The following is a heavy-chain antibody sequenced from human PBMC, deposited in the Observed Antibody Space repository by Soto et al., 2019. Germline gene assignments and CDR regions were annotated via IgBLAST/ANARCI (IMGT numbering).Heavy chain of an antibody. Sequence: ASVKVSCKVSGYTLTELSMHWMRQAPGEGLEWMGGFDPEDGETIYAQKFQGRVTMTEDTSTDTAYMELSSLRSEDTAVYYCARISSYGNDTRQFDPWGQGTLVTVSS. CDR2: FDPEDGET. J-gene: IGHJ5*02. CDR1: GYTLTELS. D-gene: IGHD3-22*01. V-gene: IGHV1-24*01. CDR3: ARISSYGNDTRQFDP.